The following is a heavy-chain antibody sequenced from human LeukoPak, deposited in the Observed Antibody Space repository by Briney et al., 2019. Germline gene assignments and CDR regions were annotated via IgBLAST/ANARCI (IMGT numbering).Heavy chain of an antibody. CDR2: IYYSGST. J-gene: IGHJ2*01. Sequence: PSETLSLTCTVSGGSISSGDYYWSWIRQPPGKGLEWIGYIYYSGSTYYNPSLKSRATISVDTSKNQFSLKLSSVTAADTAVYYCARGGKAAVRFDLWGRGTLVTVSS. CDR3: ARGGKAAVRFDL. CDR1: GGSISSGDYY. V-gene: IGHV4-30-4*01. D-gene: IGHD2-15*01.